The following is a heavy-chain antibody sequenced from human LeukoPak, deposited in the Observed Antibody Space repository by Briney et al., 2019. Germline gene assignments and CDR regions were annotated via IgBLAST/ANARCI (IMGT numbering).Heavy chain of an antibody. D-gene: IGHD3-10*01. Sequence: GGSLRLSCAAPGFTFSSYWMSWVRQAPGKGLEWVANIKQDGSEKYYVDSVKGRFTISRDNAKNSLYLQMNSLRAEDTAVYYCARDQSPMVRGVIGYWGQGTLVTVSS. J-gene: IGHJ4*02. CDR3: ARDQSPMVRGVIGY. CDR1: GFTFSSYW. V-gene: IGHV3-7*01. CDR2: IKQDGSEK.